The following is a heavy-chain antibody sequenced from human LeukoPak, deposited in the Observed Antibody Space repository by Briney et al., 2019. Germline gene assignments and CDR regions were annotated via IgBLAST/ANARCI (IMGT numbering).Heavy chain of an antibody. CDR1: GFTFGDYA. CDR3: TRDQTPYY. V-gene: IGHV3-49*04. Sequence: GGSLRLPCTASGFTFGDYAMTWVRQAPGKGLEWVGFIRSNLYGGTPEYAASVKGRFTISRDDSNSIAYLEMDSLKTDDTAVYYCTRDQTPYYWGQGTLVTVSS. CDR2: IRSNLYGGTP. J-gene: IGHJ4*02.